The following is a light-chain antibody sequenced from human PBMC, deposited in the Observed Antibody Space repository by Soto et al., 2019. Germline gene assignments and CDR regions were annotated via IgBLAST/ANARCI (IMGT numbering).Light chain of an antibody. CDR2: KAS. CDR1: QSISSW. J-gene: IGKJ4*01. V-gene: IGKV1-5*03. CDR3: QQYNSYPLT. Sequence: DIQMTQSPSTLSASVGDRVTIAFRASQSISSWLAWYQQKPGKAPKLLIYKASSLESGVPSRFSGSGSGTEFTLTISSLQPDDFATYYCQQYNSYPLTFGGGTKVDIK.